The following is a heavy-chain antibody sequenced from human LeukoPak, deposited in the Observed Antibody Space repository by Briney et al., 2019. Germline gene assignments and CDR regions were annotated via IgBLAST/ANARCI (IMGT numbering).Heavy chain of an antibody. CDR2: IRSETVGGTT. CDR1: GLTLSSAW. J-gene: IGHJ5*02. CDR3: RQLHRSNP. Sequence: GGSLRLSCGASGLTLSSAWMHWVRRAPGKGLEGIGLIRSETVGGTTDYASAVRGRFTISSDAAKNTLYIPMNSLKIADTAVYYCRQLHRSNPWGQGTLVTVSS. V-gene: IGHV3-15*01. D-gene: IGHD1-1*01.